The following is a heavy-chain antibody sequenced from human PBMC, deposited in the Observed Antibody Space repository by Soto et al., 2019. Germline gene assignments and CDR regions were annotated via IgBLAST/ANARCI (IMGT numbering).Heavy chain of an antibody. CDR3: AHGRGWLSDY. CDR1: GFSLSSTAVG. CDR2: IYWDDDN. D-gene: IGHD6-19*01. Sequence: QITLRESGPTLVKPTQTLTLTCSFSGFSLSSTAVGVNWIRQPPGKAPEWLALIYWDDDNHYSPSLKSRLTITKDTSKNQVVFTMTNMAPVDTATYYCAHGRGWLSDYWGQGILVTVSS. J-gene: IGHJ4*02. V-gene: IGHV2-5*02.